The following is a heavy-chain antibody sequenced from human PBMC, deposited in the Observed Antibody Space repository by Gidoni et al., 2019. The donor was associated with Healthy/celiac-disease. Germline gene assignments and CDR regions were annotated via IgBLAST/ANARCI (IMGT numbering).Heavy chain of an antibody. V-gene: IGHV3-23*01. D-gene: IGHD5-18*01. CDR3: AKDGFGMIQLFFDY. J-gene: IGHJ4*01. Sequence: FTISRDNSKNTLYLQMNSLRAEDTAVYYCAKDGFGMIQLFFDYWGQGTLVTVSS.